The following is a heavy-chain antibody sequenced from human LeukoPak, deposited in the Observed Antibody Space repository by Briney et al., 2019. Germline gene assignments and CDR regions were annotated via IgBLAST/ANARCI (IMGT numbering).Heavy chain of an antibody. D-gene: IGHD6-19*01. CDR1: GGSLSRDY. CDR3: ARDHTGDSSGPEAAYMDV. Sequence: PSDTLSLPCTLSGGSLSRDYWSWLPQPPRKGLEWVGWIYYRGSTNYNPSLKCRVTISVDTSKNQFSLKLISVTAADTAVYYCARDHTGDSSGPEAAYMDVWGKGTTVTVSS. V-gene: IGHV4-59*01. CDR2: IYYRGST. J-gene: IGHJ6*03.